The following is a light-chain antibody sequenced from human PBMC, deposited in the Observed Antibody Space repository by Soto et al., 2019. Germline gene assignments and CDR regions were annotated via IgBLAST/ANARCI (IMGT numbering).Light chain of an antibody. Sequence: QSALTQPASVSGSPGQSITISCTGTSSDVGGYNYVSWYQQYPGKAPKLMIYDVSNRPSGVSNRFSGSKSGNTASLTISEIQAEDEADYFYSSYTSSSLVFGGGTKLPVL. CDR3: SSYTSSSLV. V-gene: IGLV2-14*01. CDR1: SSDVGGYNY. J-gene: IGLJ2*01. CDR2: DVS.